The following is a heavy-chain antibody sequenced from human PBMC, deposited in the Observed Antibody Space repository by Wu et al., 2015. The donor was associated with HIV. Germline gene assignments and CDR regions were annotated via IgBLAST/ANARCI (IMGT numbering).Heavy chain of an antibody. CDR3: ARAKRNYYDSSGYDY. CDR2: IIPIFGTA. CDR1: GGTFSSYG. Sequence: QVQLVQSGAEVKKPGSSVKVSCKASGGTFSSYGIIWVRQAPGQGPEWMGGIIPIFGTANYAQKFQGRVTITADESTSTAYMELSSLRSEDTAVYYCARAKRNYYDSSGYDYWGQGTLVTVSS. V-gene: IGHV1-69*12. J-gene: IGHJ4*02. D-gene: IGHD3-22*01.